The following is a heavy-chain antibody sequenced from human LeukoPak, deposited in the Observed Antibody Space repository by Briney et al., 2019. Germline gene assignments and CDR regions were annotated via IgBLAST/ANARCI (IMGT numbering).Heavy chain of an antibody. V-gene: IGHV3-7*04. CDR3: AKDWGYGGAGIDF. CDR2: IKGDGSEK. Sequence: HPGGSLRLSCAASGFRFSSCWMSWVRQAPGKGLEWVAIIKGDGSEKAYVDSVKGRFSISRDNAENSVYLQMSSLRAEDTAVYYCAKDWGYGGAGIDFWGQGTLVTVSS. D-gene: IGHD3-16*01. CDR1: GFRFSSCW. J-gene: IGHJ4*02.